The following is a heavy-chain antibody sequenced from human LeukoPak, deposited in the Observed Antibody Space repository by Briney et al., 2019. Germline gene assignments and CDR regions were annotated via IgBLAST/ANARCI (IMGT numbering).Heavy chain of an antibody. CDR2: IIPILGIA. Sequence: SVKVSRKASGGTFSSYAISWVRQAPGQGLEWMGRIIPILGIANYAQKFQGRVTITADKSTSTAYMELSSLRSEDTAVYYCARDYDSSGSTDYWGQGTLVTVSS. CDR1: GGTFSSYA. V-gene: IGHV1-69*04. J-gene: IGHJ4*02. CDR3: ARDYDSSGSTDY. D-gene: IGHD3-22*01.